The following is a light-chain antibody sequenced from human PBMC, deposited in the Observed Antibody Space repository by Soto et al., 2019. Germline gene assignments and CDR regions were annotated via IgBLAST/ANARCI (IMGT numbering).Light chain of an antibody. CDR2: AES. CDR3: QQSYTTPWT. Sequence: DIHMTQSPSSLSASVGDRVTITCRASQSISSFLNWYQQRPGKAPNLLIYAESTLRYGVPSRFRGSESGTEFTLTISSLQPEDFATYFCQQSYTTPWTFGQGTKVEIK. J-gene: IGKJ1*01. V-gene: IGKV1-39*01. CDR1: QSISSF.